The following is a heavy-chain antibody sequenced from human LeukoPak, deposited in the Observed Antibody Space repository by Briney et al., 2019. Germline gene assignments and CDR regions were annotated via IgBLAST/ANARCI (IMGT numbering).Heavy chain of an antibody. CDR2: INYSGSTT. CDR3: ARDRLRIFRVVTYMFDY. V-gene: IGHV3-11*01. D-gene: IGHD3-3*01. J-gene: IGHJ4*02. CDR1: GFTISDYY. Sequence: PGGSLRLSCAASGFTISDYYLSWIRQAPGKGLERLSYINYSGSTTYYAASVKGRFTISRDNAKKSLYLQMNSLRAEDTALYYCARDRLRIFRVVTYMFDYWGQGTLVTVSS.